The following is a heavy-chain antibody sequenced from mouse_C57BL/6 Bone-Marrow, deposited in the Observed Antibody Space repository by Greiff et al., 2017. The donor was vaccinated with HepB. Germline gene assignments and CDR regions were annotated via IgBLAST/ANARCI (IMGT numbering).Heavy chain of an antibody. V-gene: IGHV1-5*01. CDR2: IYPGNSDT. J-gene: IGHJ1*03. CDR1: GYAFSSYW. Sequence: EVQGVESGAELVKPGASVKISCKASGYAFSSYWMNWVKQRPGQGLEWIGAIYPGNSDTSYNQKFKGKAKLTAVTSASTAYMELSSLTNEDSAVYYCTRSTTVVAGYFDVWGTGTTVTVSS. CDR3: TRSTTVVAGYFDV. D-gene: IGHD1-1*01.